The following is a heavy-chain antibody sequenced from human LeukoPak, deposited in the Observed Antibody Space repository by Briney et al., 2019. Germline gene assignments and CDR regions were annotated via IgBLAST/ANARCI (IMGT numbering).Heavy chain of an antibody. CDR1: GGSISSSNW. V-gene: IGHV4-4*02. D-gene: IGHD3/OR15-3a*01. CDR2: IDHSGTT. J-gene: IGHJ3*02. Sequence: SGTLSLTCAVSGGSISSSNWWSWVRQPPGKGLGWIGEIDHSGTTNYNPSLKSRVTISVDTSKNQFSLKLSSVTAADTAVYYCAREKDWPEAFDIWGQGTMVTVSS. CDR3: AREKDWPEAFDI.